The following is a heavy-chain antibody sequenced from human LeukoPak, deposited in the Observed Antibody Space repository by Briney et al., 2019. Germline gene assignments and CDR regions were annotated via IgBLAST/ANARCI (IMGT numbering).Heavy chain of an antibody. CDR3: ARDRFLEWLLPFDY. CDR2: INWNGGST. CDR1: GFTFDDYG. Sequence: GGSLRLSCAASGFTFDDYGMSWVRQAPGKGLEWVSGINWNGGSTGYADSVKGRFTISRDNAKNSLYLQMNSLRAEDTALYYCARDRFLEWLLPFDYSGQGTLVTVSS. V-gene: IGHV3-20*04. J-gene: IGHJ4*02. D-gene: IGHD3-3*01.